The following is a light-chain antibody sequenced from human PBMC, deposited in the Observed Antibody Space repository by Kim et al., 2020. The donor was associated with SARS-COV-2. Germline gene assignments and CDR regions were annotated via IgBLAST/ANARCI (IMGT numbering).Light chain of an antibody. CDR1: SLRSYY. V-gene: IGLV3-19*01. CDR2: GKN. J-gene: IGLJ3*02. Sequence: ALGQTVRITCQGDSLRSYYASWYQQKPGPAPVLVIYGKNNRTSGIPDRFSGSSSGNTASLTITGAQAEDEADYYCNSRDSSGNHWVFGGGTQLTVL. CDR3: NSRDSSGNHWV.